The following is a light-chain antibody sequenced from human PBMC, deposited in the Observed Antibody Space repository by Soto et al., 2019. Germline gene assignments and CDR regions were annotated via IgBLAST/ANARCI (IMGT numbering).Light chain of an antibody. CDR2: KAS. J-gene: IGKJ1*01. V-gene: IGKV1-5*03. CDR3: RQYNSYLWT. Sequence: DIQMTQSPSTLSASVGDRVTITCRASQSISSWLAWYQQKPGKAPKLLIYKASSLESGVPSRFSGSGSGTEFTLTISSLQPDDFATYYCRQYNSYLWTFGQGTKVDIK. CDR1: QSISSW.